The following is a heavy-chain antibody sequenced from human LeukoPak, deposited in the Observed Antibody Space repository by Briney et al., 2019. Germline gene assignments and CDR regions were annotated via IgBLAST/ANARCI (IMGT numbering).Heavy chain of an antibody. CDR3: ARVRTTPDWYFDL. Sequence: SGTLSLTCAVSGGSISRSNWWSWVRQPPGKGLEWIGEIYHSGSTNYNPSLKSRVTISVDKAKNQFSLKLSSVTAADTAVYYCARVRTTPDWYFDLWGRGTLVTVSS. CDR2: IYHSGST. D-gene: IGHD4-11*01. V-gene: IGHV4-4*02. CDR1: GGSISRSNW. J-gene: IGHJ2*01.